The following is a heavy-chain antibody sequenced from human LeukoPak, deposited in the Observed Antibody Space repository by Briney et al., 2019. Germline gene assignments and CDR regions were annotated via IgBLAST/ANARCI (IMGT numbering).Heavy chain of an antibody. CDR3: VKFGVDYDLGV. CDR2: IHYSGRA. J-gene: IGHJ6*02. Sequence: SETLSLTCTVTGDSISGSYWTWVRQPPGQGLEWIGQIHYSGRADYNPSLKRRITISVDTSKNQMSLTLTSVTAADTAIYYCVKFGVDYDLGVWGQGTTVTVSS. V-gene: IGHV4-59*01. D-gene: IGHD3-16*01. CDR1: GDSISGSY.